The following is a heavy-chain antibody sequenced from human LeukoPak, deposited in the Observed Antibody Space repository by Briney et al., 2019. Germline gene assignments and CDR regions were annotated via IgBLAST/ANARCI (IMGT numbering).Heavy chain of an antibody. D-gene: IGHD4-17*01. CDR2: IYPGDSAT. CDR1: GYSFTSYW. J-gene: IGHJ5*02. CDR3: ASSRPTDYGDYGDWFDP. V-gene: IGHV5-51*01. Sequence: PGGSLRLSCKGSGYSFTSYWIGWVRQMPGKGLEWMGIIYPGDSATRYSPSFQGQVTISAHKSISTAYLQWSSLKASDTAMYYCASSRPTDYGDYGDWFDPWGQGTLVTVSS.